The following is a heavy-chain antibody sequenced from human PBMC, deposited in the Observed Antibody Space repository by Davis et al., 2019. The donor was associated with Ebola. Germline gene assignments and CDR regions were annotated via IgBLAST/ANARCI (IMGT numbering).Heavy chain of an antibody. CDR2: ISSGSYYI. J-gene: IGHJ4*02. CDR3: ARGLWEEFDQ. V-gene: IGHV3-21*04. D-gene: IGHD1-26*01. Sequence: GGSLRLSCAASGFTFSSYDMNWVRQAPGKGLEWVSSISSGSYYIYYADSVRGRFTISRDNSKNTLFLQMYSLRVEDTAVYYCARGLWEEFDQWGQGTPVTVSS. CDR1: GFTFSSYD.